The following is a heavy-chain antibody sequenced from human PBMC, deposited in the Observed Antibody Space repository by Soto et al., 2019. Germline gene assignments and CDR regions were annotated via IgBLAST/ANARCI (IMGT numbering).Heavy chain of an antibody. CDR2: IYYSGST. J-gene: IGHJ5*02. CDR1: GGSISSGDYY. V-gene: IGHV4-30-4*01. CDR3: ARSSGDNWFDP. D-gene: IGHD3-10*01. Sequence: NPSETLSLTCTVSGGSISSGDYYWSWIRQPPGKGLEWIGYIYYSGSTYYNPSLKSRVTISVDTSKNQFSLKLSSVTAADTAVYYCARSSGDNWFDPWGQGTLVTVSS.